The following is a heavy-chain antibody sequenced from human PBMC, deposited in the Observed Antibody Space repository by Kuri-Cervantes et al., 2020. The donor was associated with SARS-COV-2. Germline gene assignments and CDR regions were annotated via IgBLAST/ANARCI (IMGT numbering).Heavy chain of an antibody. V-gene: IGHV1-8*02. J-gene: IGHJ5*02. CDR1: GYTFGTYD. CDR2: MNPDTGNS. CDR3: ATTSGSYRSNWFDP. D-gene: IGHD1-26*01. Sequence: ASVKVSCKASGYTFGTYDINWVRQASGQGLEWMGWMNPDTGNSGYAQNFRGRVTMTRDTSITTAYMELSSLRSEDTAVYYCATTSGSYRSNWFDPWGQGTLVTVSS.